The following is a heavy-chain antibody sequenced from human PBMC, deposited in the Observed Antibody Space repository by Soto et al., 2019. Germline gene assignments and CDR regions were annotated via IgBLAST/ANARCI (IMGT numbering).Heavy chain of an antibody. CDR3: GRGPSPRAPAGGTPYYYAMDV. CDR1: GSDFTAYD. Sequence: GPSVKVSCKASGSDFTAYDINWVRQASGQGLEWMGWMNPINGATGSARRFQGRVSMTRNTATATAYLELTSLRSDDSAVYFCGRGPSPRAPAGGTPYYYAMDVWGQGTTVTAP. CDR2: MNPINGAT. V-gene: IGHV1-8*02. D-gene: IGHD2-2*01. J-gene: IGHJ6*02.